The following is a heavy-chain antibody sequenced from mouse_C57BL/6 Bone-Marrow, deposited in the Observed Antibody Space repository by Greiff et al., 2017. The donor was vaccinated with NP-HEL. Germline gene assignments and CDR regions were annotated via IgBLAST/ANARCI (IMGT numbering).Heavy chain of an antibody. Sequence: EVQLQQSGPGLVKPSQSLSLTCSVTGYSITSGYYWNWIRQFPGNKLEWMGYISYDGSNNYNPSLKNRISITRDTSKNQFFLKLNSVTTEDTATYYCARDRYYYGSSYSYWYFDVWGTGTTVTVSS. V-gene: IGHV3-6*01. J-gene: IGHJ1*03. CDR2: ISYDGSN. CDR1: GYSITSGYY. CDR3: ARDRYYYGSSYSYWYFDV. D-gene: IGHD1-1*01.